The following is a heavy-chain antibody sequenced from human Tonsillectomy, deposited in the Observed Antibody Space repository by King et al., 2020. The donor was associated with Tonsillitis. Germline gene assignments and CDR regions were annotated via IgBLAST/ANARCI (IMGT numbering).Heavy chain of an antibody. Sequence: VQLVESGGGLVQPGRSLRLSCAASGFTFDDYAMHWVRQAPGKGLEWVSGISWNSGSIGYAYSVKGRFTISRDNAKNSLYLQMNSLRAEDTALYYCAKEGGEYSSSPVMGNWFDPWGQGTLVTVSS. CDR1: GFTFDDYA. V-gene: IGHV3-9*01. CDR3: AKEGGEYSSSPVMGNWFDP. D-gene: IGHD6-6*01. CDR2: ISWNSGSI. J-gene: IGHJ5*02.